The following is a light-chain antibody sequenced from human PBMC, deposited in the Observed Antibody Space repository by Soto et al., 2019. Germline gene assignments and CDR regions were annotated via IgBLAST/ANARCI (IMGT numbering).Light chain of an antibody. Sequence: QSVLTQPPSVSGAPGQRVTISCTGCSSNIGAGYDVHWYQQLPGTAPKLLIYGNSNRPSGVPDRFSGSNSGTSASLAITGLQAEDQADYYCQSYDSSLSGFYVFGTGTKLTVL. CDR2: GNS. CDR3: QSYDSSLSGFYV. J-gene: IGLJ1*01. V-gene: IGLV1-40*01. CDR1: SSNIGAGYD.